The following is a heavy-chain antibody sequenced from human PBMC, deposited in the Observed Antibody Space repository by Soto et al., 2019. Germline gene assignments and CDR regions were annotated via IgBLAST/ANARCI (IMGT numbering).Heavy chain of an antibody. D-gene: IGHD2-2*02. CDR3: ARESLLKSIPIYRYFYYAMDV. Sequence: GGSLRLSCAASGFIFSSSWMTWVRQAPGKGLGWVANIKPDGSEVYYADSMKGRFTISRDNARNSLYLQMSSLRAEDTAVYYCARESLLKSIPIYRYFYYAMDVWGQGTTVTVSS. V-gene: IGHV3-7*03. CDR1: GFIFSSSW. CDR2: IKPDGSEV. J-gene: IGHJ6*01.